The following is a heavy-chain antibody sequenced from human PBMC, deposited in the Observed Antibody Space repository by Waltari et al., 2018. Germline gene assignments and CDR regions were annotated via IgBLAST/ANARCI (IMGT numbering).Heavy chain of an antibody. Sequence: QVQLQESGPGLVKPSETLSLTCTVSGGSISRYYWSWFRQPPGKGLEWIGYIYYSGSTNYNPSLKSRVTISVDTSKNQFSLKLSSVTAADTAVYYCARVDREYSSSSGAYYFDYWGQGTLVTVSS. D-gene: IGHD6-6*01. CDR3: ARVDREYSSSSGAYYFDY. V-gene: IGHV4-59*01. CDR1: GGSISRYY. CDR2: IYYSGST. J-gene: IGHJ4*02.